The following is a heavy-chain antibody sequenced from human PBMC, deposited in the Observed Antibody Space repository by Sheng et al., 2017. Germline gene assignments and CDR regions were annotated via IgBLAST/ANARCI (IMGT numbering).Heavy chain of an antibody. CDR3: ARGDVWTRPDS. V-gene: IGHV1-18*01. CDR2: INAYNGAT. CDR1: GYTFNFFG. J-gene: IGHJ4*02. Sequence: GPGVRKPGASVKVSCKASGYTFNFFGISWVRQAPGQGLEWMGWINAYNGATNYAPNLQGRVTMTTDTSTNTAYLDLRSLRSDDTAVYYCARGDVWTRPDSWGQGTLVTVSS. D-gene: IGHD2-21*01.